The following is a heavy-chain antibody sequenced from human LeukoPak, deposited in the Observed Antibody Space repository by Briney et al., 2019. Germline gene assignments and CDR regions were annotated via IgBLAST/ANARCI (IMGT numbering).Heavy chain of an antibody. CDR1: GFTFDDYA. J-gene: IGHJ4*02. D-gene: IGHD2-8*01. CDR3: AKDRWSSGESN. Sequence: PGRSLRLSCAASGFTFDDYAMHWVRQAPGKGLEWVSGISWNSGSIGYADSVKGRFTISRDNAKNSLYLQMNSLRAEDTAVYYCAKDRWSSGESNWGQGTLVTVSS. V-gene: IGHV3-9*01. CDR2: ISWNSGSI.